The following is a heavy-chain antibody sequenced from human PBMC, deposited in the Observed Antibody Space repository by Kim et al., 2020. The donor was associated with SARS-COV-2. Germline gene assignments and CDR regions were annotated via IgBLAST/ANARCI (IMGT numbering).Heavy chain of an antibody. V-gene: IGHV1-46*01. D-gene: IGHD2-2*02. J-gene: IGHJ1*01. Sequence: ASVKVSCKASGYTFTSYYMHWVRQAPGQGLEWMGIINPSGGSTSYAQKFQGRVTMTRDTSTSTVYMELSSLRSEDTAVYYCARDFAYCSSTSCYTAVYFQHWGQGTLVTVSS. CDR1: GYTFTSYY. CDR2: INPSGGST. CDR3: ARDFAYCSSTSCYTAVYFQH.